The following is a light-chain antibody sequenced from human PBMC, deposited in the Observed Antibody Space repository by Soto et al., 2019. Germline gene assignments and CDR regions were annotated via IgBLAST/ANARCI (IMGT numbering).Light chain of an antibody. CDR3: QQYNNWPRT. CDR2: GAS. CDR1: QSVSSN. V-gene: IGKV3-15*01. J-gene: IGKJ2*01. Sequence: EIVMTQSPATLSVSPGERATLSCRVSQSVSSNLAWYQQKPGQAPGLLIYGASTRATGIPARFSGSGSGTEFTLAISSLQYEDFAVYYCQQYNNWPRTFGQGTKLEIK.